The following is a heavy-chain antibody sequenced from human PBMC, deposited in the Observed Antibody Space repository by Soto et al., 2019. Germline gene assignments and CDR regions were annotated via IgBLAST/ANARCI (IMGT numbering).Heavy chain of an antibody. CDR3: VIAAAGSFDY. D-gene: IGHD6-13*01. J-gene: IGHJ4*02. CDR2: ISSNGGST. CDR1: GITFSSYA. V-gene: IGHV3-64D*06. Sequence: GGSLRLSCSASGITFSSYAMQWVRQAPGKGLEYVSAISSNGGSTYYADSVKGRFTISRDNSKNTLYLQMSSLRAEDTAVYYCVIAAAGSFDYWGQGTLVTVSS.